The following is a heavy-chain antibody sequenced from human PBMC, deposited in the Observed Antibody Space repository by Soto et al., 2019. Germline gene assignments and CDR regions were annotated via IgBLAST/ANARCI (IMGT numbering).Heavy chain of an antibody. CDR1: GFTFRNYG. V-gene: IGHV3-30*18. CDR3: VKKIMGCAANSDAMDV. J-gene: IGHJ6*02. Sequence: QVHLVESGGGMVQPGGSLRLSCTPSGFTFRNYGLHWFRQAPGKGLEWVALISYDGDNKYYTDSARGRFTVSRDNFKNTLFLQMDSRGPEDRAVYYCVKKIMGCAANSDAMDVWGQGPTVTVS. D-gene: IGHD2-8*01. CDR2: ISYDGDNK.